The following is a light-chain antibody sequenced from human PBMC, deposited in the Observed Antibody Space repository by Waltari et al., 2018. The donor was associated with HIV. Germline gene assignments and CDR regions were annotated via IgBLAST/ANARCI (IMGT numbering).Light chain of an antibody. Sequence: QSVLPQPPSASGTPGHRVPISCSGTNSNIGTHIVSWYQQVPGMDPKLLISRTNQRPSGVPDRFSGSKSGTSASLAISGLRSEDEADYYCAAWDDSLNGVLFGGGTKLTVL. CDR2: RTN. J-gene: IGLJ2*01. CDR3: AAWDDSLNGVL. CDR1: NSNIGTHI. V-gene: IGLV1-47*01.